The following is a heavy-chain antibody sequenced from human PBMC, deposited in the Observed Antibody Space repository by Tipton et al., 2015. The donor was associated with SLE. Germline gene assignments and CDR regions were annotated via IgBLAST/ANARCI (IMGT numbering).Heavy chain of an antibody. J-gene: IGHJ4*02. D-gene: IGHD3-22*01. CDR3: ARDEYRYDTTGYHLLGHFDF. V-gene: IGHV4-38-2*02. CDR1: GYSISSGYY. CDR2: VYYTGNT. Sequence: TLSLTCTVSGYSISSGYYWGWIRQPPGKGLAWIGTVYYTGNTFYNPSLKSRVTISVDTSKNQFSLNLSSVTAADTAVYYCARDEYRYDTTGYHLLGHFDFWGQGTLVTVSS.